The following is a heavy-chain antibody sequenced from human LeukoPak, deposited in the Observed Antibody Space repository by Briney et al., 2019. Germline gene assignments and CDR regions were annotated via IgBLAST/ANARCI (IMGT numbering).Heavy chain of an antibody. CDR1: GDTVSSNTAA. D-gene: IGHD6-6*01. CDR2: TYYRSKWNT. J-gene: IGHJ6*02. Sequence: SQTLSLTCAISGDTVSSNTAAWNWIRQSPSRGLERLVRTYYRSKWNTDYAASVQNRITINPDTSTNQFSLQLKSATPEDTAVYYCSRQRSTSTYYFGLDVWGQGTTVTVSS. CDR3: SRQRSTSTYYFGLDV. V-gene: IGHV6-1*01.